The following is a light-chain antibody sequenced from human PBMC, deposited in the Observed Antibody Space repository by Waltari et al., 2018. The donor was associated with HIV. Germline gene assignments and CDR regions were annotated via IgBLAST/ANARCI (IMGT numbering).Light chain of an antibody. CDR3: QQTYFTPLFT. CDR2: AAS. J-gene: IGKJ3*01. V-gene: IGKV1-39*01. Sequence: DIQMTQSPSSLSASVGDRVTITCRAIQAVSNHLNWYQQKPGKAPKLLIYAASTLQSGVPSRFSGRGSGTDFTLTITNLQPEDLATYYCQQTYFTPLFTFGPGTIVDDK. CDR1: QAVSNH.